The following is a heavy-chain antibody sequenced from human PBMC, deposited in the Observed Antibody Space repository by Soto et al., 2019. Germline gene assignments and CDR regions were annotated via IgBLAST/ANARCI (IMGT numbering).Heavy chain of an antibody. CDR2: ISSSSSYI. V-gene: IGHV3-21*01. CDR3: ARGWEYYDSSGYYGY. D-gene: IGHD3-22*01. CDR1: GFTFSSYS. J-gene: IGHJ4*02. Sequence: EVQLVESGGGLVKPGGSLRLSCAASGFTFSSYSLNWVRQAPGKGLEWVSFISSSSSYIYYADSVKGRFTISRNNAKNLLYRQMNSLRAEDTAVYYCARGWEYYDSSGYYGYWGQGTLVTVSS.